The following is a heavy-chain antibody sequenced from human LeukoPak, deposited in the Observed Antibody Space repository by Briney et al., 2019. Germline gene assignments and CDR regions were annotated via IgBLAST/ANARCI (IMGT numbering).Heavy chain of an antibody. CDR1: GGSISSYF. V-gene: IGHV4-59*08. CDR3: ARHMRFPTGAAFDI. D-gene: IGHD7-27*01. CDR2: ISFSGST. J-gene: IGHJ3*02. Sequence: SETLSLTCAVSGGSISSYFGTWIRQPPGKGLEWIGYISFSGSTNYNPSLKSRVSISLDTSKNQFSLRLSSVTAADTAVYYCARHMRFPTGAAFDIWGQGTTVTVSS.